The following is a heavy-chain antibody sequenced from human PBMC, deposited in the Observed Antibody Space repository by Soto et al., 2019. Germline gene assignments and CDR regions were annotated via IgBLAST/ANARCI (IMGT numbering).Heavy chain of an antibody. CDR2: IFYSGST. Sequence: SETLSLTCSVSGGSISTSRYYWAWIRQPTGKGLEWLANIFYSGSTFYNPSLASRVSVSVDTSKNEFSLKWRSVTAADTAVYYCARQPTTGDTDLWFDPWGQGTLVIVSS. CDR1: GGSISTSRYY. CDR3: ARQPTTGDTDLWFDP. V-gene: IGHV4-39*01. D-gene: IGHD2-21*01. J-gene: IGHJ5*02.